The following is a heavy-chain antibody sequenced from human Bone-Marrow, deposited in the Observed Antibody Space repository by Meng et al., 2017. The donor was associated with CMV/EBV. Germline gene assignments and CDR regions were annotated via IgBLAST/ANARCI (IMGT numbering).Heavy chain of an antibody. D-gene: IGHD2-8*01. CDR3: ARGMGSYYSDY. CDR1: GGSFSGYY. J-gene: IGHJ4*02. V-gene: IGHV4-34*01. CDR2: INHSGST. Sequence: ETLSLTCAVYGGSFSGYYWSWIRQPPGKGLEWIGEINHSGSTNYNPSLKSRVTISVDTSKNQFSLKLSSVTAADTAVYYCARGMGSYYSDYWGQGTLVTVSS.